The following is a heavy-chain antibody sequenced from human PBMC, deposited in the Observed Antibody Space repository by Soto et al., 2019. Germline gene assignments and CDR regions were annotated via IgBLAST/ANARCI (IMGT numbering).Heavy chain of an antibody. CDR2: IIPIFGTA. CDR3: ASGRAAELARFDY. J-gene: IGHJ4*02. V-gene: IGHV1-69*13. D-gene: IGHD1-1*01. CDR1: GGTFSSYA. Sequence: GASVKVSCKASGGTFSSYAISWVRQAPGQGLEWMGGIIPIFGTANYAQKFQGRVTITAGESTSTAYMELSSLRSEDTAVYYCASGRAAELARFDYWGQGTLVTVSS.